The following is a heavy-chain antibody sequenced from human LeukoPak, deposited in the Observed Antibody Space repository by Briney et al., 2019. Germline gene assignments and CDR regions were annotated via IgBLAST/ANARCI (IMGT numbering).Heavy chain of an antibody. D-gene: IGHD3/OR15-3a*01. CDR1: DGFISSYY. CDR3: ARSPPRFGGLQT. V-gene: IGHV4-59*01. Sequence: SETLSLTCSVSDGFISSYYWTWIRQPPGKGLEYIGYIYYGGNTNSNPSLKSRVTISLDSSKRQLPLKLTSATSADTAVYYCARSPPRFGGLQTWGQGTLVTVSS. CDR2: IYYGGNT. J-gene: IGHJ4*02.